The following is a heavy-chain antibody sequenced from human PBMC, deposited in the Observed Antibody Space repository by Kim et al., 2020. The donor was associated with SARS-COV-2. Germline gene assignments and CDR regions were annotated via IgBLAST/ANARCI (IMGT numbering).Heavy chain of an antibody. Sequence: GGSLRLSCATSGFTFSAYDMNWVRQAPGKGLEWLSFITKSSTTIYYADSVKGRFTTSRDNAKNSLHLQMNSLKDEDTAVYHCVRDRMGGACGIWGQGTL. CDR1: GFTFSAYD. CDR3: VRDRMGGACGI. V-gene: IGHV3-48*02. J-gene: IGHJ3*02. D-gene: IGHD3-16*01. CDR2: ITKSSTTI.